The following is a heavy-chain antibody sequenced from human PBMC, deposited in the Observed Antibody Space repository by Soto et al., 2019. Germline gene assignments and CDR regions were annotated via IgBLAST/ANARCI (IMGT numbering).Heavy chain of an antibody. J-gene: IGHJ4*02. Sequence: AETLSLTCTVSGASIRSSNDFWGWLRQPPGKGLEFVGSIHSSGGTYYNPSLKSRVTVSVDLSNSHFSLSLKSLTATDTAVYYCGRLAEAATGHTDFDFWGQGTLVTVSS. CDR2: IHSSGGT. CDR3: GRLAEAATGHTDFDF. V-gene: IGHV4-39*02. CDR1: GASIRSSNDF. D-gene: IGHD2-15*01.